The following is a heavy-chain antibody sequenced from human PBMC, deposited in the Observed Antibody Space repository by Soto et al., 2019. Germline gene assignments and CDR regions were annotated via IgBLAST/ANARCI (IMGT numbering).Heavy chain of an antibody. V-gene: IGHV1-69*02. CDR2: IIPMLPVT. CDR1: GGTFNTYT. Sequence: QVRLIQSGAEVKKPGSSVKVSCKAAGGTFNTYTLFWVRQAPGHGLEWMGRIIPMLPVTNSAQKFQGRLTLTAHKSTGTAFMELTSLTSDDTAVYYCSIGSWSAETFDVWGQGTMVTVSS. J-gene: IGHJ3*01. D-gene: IGHD2-2*01. CDR3: SIGSWSAETFDV.